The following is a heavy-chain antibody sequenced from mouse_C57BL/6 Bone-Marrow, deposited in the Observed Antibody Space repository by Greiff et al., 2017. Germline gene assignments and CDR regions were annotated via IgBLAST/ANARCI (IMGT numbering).Heavy chain of an antibody. CDR3: AREEPDDYDWFAY. V-gene: IGHV1-55*01. Sequence: VQLQQPGAELVKPGASVKMSCKASGYTFTSYWITWVKQRPGQGLEWIGDIYPGSGSTNYNETFKSKATLTVDTSSSTAYMQLSSLNSEDSAVYYCAREEPDDYDWFAYWGQGTLVTVSA. CDR2: IYPGSGST. CDR1: GYTFTSYW. J-gene: IGHJ3*01. D-gene: IGHD2-4*01.